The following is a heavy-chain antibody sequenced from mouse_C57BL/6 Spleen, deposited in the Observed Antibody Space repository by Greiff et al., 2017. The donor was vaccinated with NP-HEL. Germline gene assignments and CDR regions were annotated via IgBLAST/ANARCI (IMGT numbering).Heavy chain of an antibody. Sequence: EVHLVESEGGLVQPGSSMKLSCTASGFTFSDYYMAWVRQVPEKGLEWVANINYDGSSTYYLDSLKSRFIISRDNAKHILYLQMSSLKSEDTATYYCAREPSYYGSAFDYWGQGTTLTVSS. D-gene: IGHD1-1*01. J-gene: IGHJ2*01. CDR1: GFTFSDYY. V-gene: IGHV5-16*01. CDR2: INYDGSST. CDR3: AREPSYYGSAFDY.